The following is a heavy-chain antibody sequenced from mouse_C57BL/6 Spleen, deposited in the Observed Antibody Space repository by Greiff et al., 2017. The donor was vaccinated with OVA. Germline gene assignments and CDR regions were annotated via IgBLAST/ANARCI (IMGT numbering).Heavy chain of an antibody. J-gene: IGHJ2*01. V-gene: IGHV14-3*01. Sequence: EVQLVESVAELVRPGASVKLSCTASGFTITNTYMHWVKQRPAQGLEWFGRITPAHGNTNYDPKFKGKATITADTSTNTTYLQLNSLTSEDTAIYYCPRVTNWDAYYFDYWGQGTTLTVSS. CDR3: PRVTNWDAYYFDY. D-gene: IGHD4-1*01. CDR1: GFTITNTY. CDR2: ITPAHGNT.